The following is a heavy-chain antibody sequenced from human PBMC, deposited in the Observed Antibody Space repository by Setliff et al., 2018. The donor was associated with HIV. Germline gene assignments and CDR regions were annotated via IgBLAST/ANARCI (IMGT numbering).Heavy chain of an antibody. D-gene: IGHD2-21*02. CDR2: INTHNGNT. Sequence: ASVKVSCKASGYTFTKYGLSWVRQAPGQGLEWMGWINTHNGNTNSAQKFQGRVTMTTDTSTSTSSMELSSLGSEDTAVYYCARVNGGNSPYYFDSWGQGTLVTVLL. V-gene: IGHV1-18*01. CDR1: GYTFTKYG. CDR3: ARVNGGNSPYYFDS. J-gene: IGHJ4*02.